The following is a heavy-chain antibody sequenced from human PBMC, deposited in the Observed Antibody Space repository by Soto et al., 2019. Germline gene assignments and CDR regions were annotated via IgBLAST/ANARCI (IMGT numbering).Heavy chain of an antibody. Sequence: QVQLVQSGGGLVEPGGSLRLSCAASGFKFPDYHMTWIRQAQGKGLEWISYINSRGTYTTYADSVRGRFTVSRDNAKNSLYLQMDSLTGEETAVYYCACVAPTIFGAQFHQNLVDVWGQVNMVTVAS. CDR1: GFKFPDYH. J-gene: IGHJ6*02. V-gene: IGHV3-11*06. CDR2: INSRGTYT. CDR3: ACVAPTIFGAQFHQNLVDV. D-gene: IGHD3-3*01.